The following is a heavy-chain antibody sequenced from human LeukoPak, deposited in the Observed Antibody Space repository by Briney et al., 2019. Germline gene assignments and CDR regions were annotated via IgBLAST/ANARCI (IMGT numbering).Heavy chain of an antibody. CDR2: IVVGSGNA. CDR1: GFNFIGSA. V-gene: IGHV1-58*02. J-gene: IGHJ6*02. Sequence: GASVKVSCRASGFNFIGSAMQWMRQARGQRLEWIGWIVVGSGNANYAQKFQERVTITRDMSTSTACMELSGLRSEDTAVYYCAASYYEFSSGYLTYFDYGMDFWGQGTTVTVSS. D-gene: IGHD3-3*01. CDR3: AASYYEFSSGYLTYFDYGMDF.